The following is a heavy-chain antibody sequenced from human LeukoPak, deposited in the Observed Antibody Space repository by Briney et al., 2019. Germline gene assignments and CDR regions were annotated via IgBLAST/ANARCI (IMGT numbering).Heavy chain of an antibody. CDR1: GFTFTKHW. CDR2: IKEDGSVN. D-gene: IGHD2-21*02. CDR3: GRDIVDGGDDY. V-gene: IGHV3-7*03. Sequence: GGSLRLSCVASGFTFTKHWMSWVRQAAGKGREWVAYIKEDGSVNNYMDSVKGRFTISRDNAKNSVSMQMNSLRAEDTAVYYCGRDIVDGGDDYWGQGTLVTVSS. J-gene: IGHJ4*02.